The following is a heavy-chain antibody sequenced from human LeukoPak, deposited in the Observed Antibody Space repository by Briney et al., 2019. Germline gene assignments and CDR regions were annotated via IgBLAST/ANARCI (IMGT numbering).Heavy chain of an antibody. J-gene: IGHJ4*02. D-gene: IGHD3-9*01. CDR2: ISYDGSNK. Sequence: PGGSLRLSCAASGFTFSSYGMHWVRQAPGKGLEWVAVISYDGSNKYYADSVKGRFTISRDNSKNTLYLQMNSLRAEDTAVYYCAKLHQLRYFDWLGCYWGQGTLVTVSS. CDR3: AKLHQLRYFDWLGCY. CDR1: GFTFSSYG. V-gene: IGHV3-30*18.